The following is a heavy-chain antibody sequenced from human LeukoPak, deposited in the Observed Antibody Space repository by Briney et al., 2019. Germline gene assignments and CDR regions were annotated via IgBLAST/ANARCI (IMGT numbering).Heavy chain of an antibody. CDR1: GFTFSSYA. Sequence: GGSLRLSCAASGFTFSSYAMHWVRQAPGKGLEYVSAISSNGGSTYYANSVKGRFTISRDNSKNTLYLQMGSLRAEDMAVYYCARVVRSYCSGGSCSLLYYYYMDVWGKGTTVTVSS. CDR2: ISSNGGST. D-gene: IGHD2-15*01. CDR3: ARVVRSYCSGGSCSLLYYYYMDV. V-gene: IGHV3-64*01. J-gene: IGHJ6*03.